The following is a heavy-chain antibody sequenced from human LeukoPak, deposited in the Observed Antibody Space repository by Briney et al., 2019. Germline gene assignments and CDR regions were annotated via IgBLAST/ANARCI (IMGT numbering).Heavy chain of an antibody. V-gene: IGHV1-18*01. CDR2: ISAYNGNT. Sequence: ASVKVSCKASGYTFTSYGISWVRQAPGQGLEWMGWISAYNGNTNYAQKLQGRVTMTTDTSTSTAYMELRSLRSDDTAVYYCARGSSGYSSSWYGRGAFDIWGQGTMVTVSS. D-gene: IGHD6-13*01. CDR1: GYTFTSYG. CDR3: ARGSSGYSSSWYGRGAFDI. J-gene: IGHJ3*02.